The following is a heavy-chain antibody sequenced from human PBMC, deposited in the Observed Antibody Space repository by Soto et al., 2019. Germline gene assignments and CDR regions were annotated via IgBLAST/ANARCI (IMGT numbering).Heavy chain of an antibody. CDR3: TSPYSGYDYHLPFDY. D-gene: IGHD5-12*01. V-gene: IGHV3-73*01. CDR2: IRSKANSYAT. CDR1: GFTFSGSA. Sequence: GGSLRLSCAASGFTFSGSAMHWVRQASGKGLEWVGRIRSKANSYATAYAASVKGRFTISRDDSKNTAYLQMNSLKTEDTAVYYCTSPYSGYDYHLPFDYWGQGTLVTVSS. J-gene: IGHJ4*02.